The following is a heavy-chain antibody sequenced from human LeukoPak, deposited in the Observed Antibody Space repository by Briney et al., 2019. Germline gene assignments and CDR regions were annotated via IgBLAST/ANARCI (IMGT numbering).Heavy chain of an antibody. J-gene: IGHJ4*02. CDR3: ARASAAAGTGLAVPGY. V-gene: IGHV7-4-1*02. CDR2: INTNTGNP. Sequence: ASVKVSCKASGYTFTSYAMNWVRQAPGQGLEWMGWINTNTGNPTYAQAFTGRFVFSLDTSVSTAYMQISSLKAEDTAVYYCARASAAAGTGLAVPGYWGQGTLVTVSS. CDR1: GYTFTSYA. D-gene: IGHD6-13*01.